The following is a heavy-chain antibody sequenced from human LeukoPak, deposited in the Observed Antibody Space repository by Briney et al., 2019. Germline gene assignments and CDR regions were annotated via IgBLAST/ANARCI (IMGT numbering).Heavy chain of an antibody. CDR1: VYTFTSYA. Sequence: ASVTVSCKASVYTFTSYAMHWVRQAPGQRREWMGLINAGNCYSKYLQKFQGRVTIIRETSATTAYMELSSLRSEDTAVYYYARDIVRDSCYDFFYWGQGTLVTVSS. J-gene: IGHJ4*02. V-gene: IGHV1-3*01. D-gene: IGHD3/OR15-3a*01. CDR3: ARDIVRDSCYDFFY. CDR2: INAGNCYS.